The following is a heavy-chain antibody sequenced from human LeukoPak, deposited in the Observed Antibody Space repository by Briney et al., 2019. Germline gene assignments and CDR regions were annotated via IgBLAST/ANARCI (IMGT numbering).Heavy chain of an antibody. CDR1: GFTFSSYW. CDR3: AREPLTLARSYWYFDL. J-gene: IGHJ2*01. Sequence: GGSLRLSCAASGFTFSSYWMHWVRQAPGKGLVWDSRINSDGSSTSYADSVKGRFTISRDNAKNTLYLQMNSLRAEDTAVYYCAREPLTLARSYWYFDLWGRGTLVTVSS. V-gene: IGHV3-74*01. CDR2: INSDGSST.